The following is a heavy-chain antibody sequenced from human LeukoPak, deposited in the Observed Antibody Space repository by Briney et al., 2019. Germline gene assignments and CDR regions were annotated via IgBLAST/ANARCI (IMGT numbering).Heavy chain of an antibody. Sequence: PGGSLRLSCAASGFTFSSYGMSWVRQAPGKGLEWVSAISGSGGSTYYADSVKGRFTISRDNSKNTLYLQMNSLRAEDTAVYYCAKGEHIVVFPGDYWGQGTLVTVSS. CDR1: GFTFSSYG. D-gene: IGHD2-21*01. V-gene: IGHV3-23*01. CDR2: ISGSGGST. CDR3: AKGEHIVVFPGDY. J-gene: IGHJ4*02.